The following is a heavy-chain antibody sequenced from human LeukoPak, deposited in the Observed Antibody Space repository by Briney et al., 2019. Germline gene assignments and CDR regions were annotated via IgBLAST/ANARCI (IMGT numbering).Heavy chain of an antibody. Sequence: GGSLRLSCAASGFTFSSYGMHWVRQAPGKGLEWVAFIRYDGSNKYYADSVKGRFTISRDNSKNTLYLQMNSLRAEDTAVYYCAKDGTIFGVVILNWFDPWGQGTLVTVSS. J-gene: IGHJ5*02. CDR3: AKDGTIFGVVILNWFDP. CDR2: IRYDGSNK. CDR1: GFTFSSYG. V-gene: IGHV3-30*02. D-gene: IGHD3-3*01.